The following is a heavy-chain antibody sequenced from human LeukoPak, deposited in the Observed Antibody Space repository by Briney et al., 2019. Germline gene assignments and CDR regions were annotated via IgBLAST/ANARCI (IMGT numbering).Heavy chain of an antibody. J-gene: IGHJ4*02. CDR3: ATDCSGGRCYSGFDH. D-gene: IGHD2-15*01. CDR2: FDPENGET. V-gene: IGHV1-24*01. CDR1: GHSLTESS. Sequence: ASVKVSCKISGHSLTESSMHWVRQAPGKGLEWMGGFDPENGETIYAQHFRGRVTMTEDTSTDTAYMELSSLRSEDTAVYYCATDCSGGRCYSGFDHWGQGTLVTVSS.